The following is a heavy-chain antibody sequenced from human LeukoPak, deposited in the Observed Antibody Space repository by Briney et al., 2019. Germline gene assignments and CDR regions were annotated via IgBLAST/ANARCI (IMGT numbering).Heavy chain of an antibody. D-gene: IGHD1-1*01. Sequence: GGSLRLSCAASGFTFSSYTMNWVRQAPGKGLEWVSSISSTSSYIYYADSVKGRFTISSDNAKNSLYLQMNSLRAEDTAVYYCARGRFTTGTTGYFDYWGQGTLVTVSS. CDR1: GFTFSSYT. CDR3: ARGRFTTGTTGYFDY. J-gene: IGHJ4*02. CDR2: ISSTSSYI. V-gene: IGHV3-21*01.